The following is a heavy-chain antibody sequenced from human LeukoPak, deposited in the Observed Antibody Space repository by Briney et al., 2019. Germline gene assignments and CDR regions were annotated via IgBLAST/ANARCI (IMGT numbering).Heavy chain of an antibody. CDR1: GGSFSGYY. V-gene: IGHV4-34*01. Sequence: SETLSLTCAVYGGSFSGYYWSWIRQPPGKGLEWIGVINHSGSTNYNPSLKSRVTISVDTSKNQFSLKLSSVTAADTAVYYCARDYYGSIDYWGQGTLVTVSS. CDR3: ARDYYGSIDY. D-gene: IGHD3-10*01. J-gene: IGHJ4*02. CDR2: INHSGST.